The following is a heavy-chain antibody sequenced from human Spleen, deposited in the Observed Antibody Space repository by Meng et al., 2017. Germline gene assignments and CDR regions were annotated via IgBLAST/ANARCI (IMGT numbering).Heavy chain of an antibody. J-gene: IGHJ4*02. CDR1: GCSISSNNW. V-gene: IGHV4-4*02. CDR2: IYHSGRT. D-gene: IGHD3-16*02. CDR3: ARDVGVIPHSYDY. Sequence: QVQLQESGPGLVKPSGTLSLTCAVSGCSISSNNWWSWVRQPPGKGLEWIGEIYHSGRTNYNPSLKSRVTISVDKSKNQFSLKLSSVTAADTAVYYCARDVGVIPHSYDYWGQGTLVTVSS.